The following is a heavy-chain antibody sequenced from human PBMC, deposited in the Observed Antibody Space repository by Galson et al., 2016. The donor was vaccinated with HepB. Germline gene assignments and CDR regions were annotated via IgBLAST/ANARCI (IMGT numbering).Heavy chain of an antibody. J-gene: IGHJ6*02. CDR2: ISYDGISE. D-gene: IGHD4-17*01. CDR1: GFSFSTHA. Sequence: SLRLSCAASGFSFSTHAMHWVRQAPGKGLEWVAVISYDGISEYYANSVKGRFTISRDNSKNTLYLQMNSLRGEDTAVYRCARVSYGDYEGGSRNFYYYGLDVWGQGTTVTVSS. V-gene: IGHV3-30*14. CDR3: ARVSYGDYEGGSRNFYYYGLDV.